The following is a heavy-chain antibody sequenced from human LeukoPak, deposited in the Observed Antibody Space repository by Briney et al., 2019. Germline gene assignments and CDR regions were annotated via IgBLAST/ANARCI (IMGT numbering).Heavy chain of an antibody. D-gene: IGHD2-15*01. V-gene: IGHV4-39*01. CDR1: GGSISSSNYY. Sequence: SETLSLTCTVSGGSISSSNYYWGWIRQPPGKGLEWIGSIYYSGSTYYNPSLKSRVTIFVDTSKNQFSLKLSSVTAPDTAVYYCARRATYCSGGSCYLYYFDYWGQGTLVTVSS. CDR2: IYYSGST. J-gene: IGHJ4*02. CDR3: ARRATYCSGGSCYLYYFDY.